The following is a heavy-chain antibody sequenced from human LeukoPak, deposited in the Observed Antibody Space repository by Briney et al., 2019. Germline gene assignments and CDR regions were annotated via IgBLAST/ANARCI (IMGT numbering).Heavy chain of an antibody. CDR2: IYYSGST. CDR1: GGSISSSSYY. D-gene: IGHD6-19*01. CDR3: ARAHSSGWGG. J-gene: IGHJ4*02. Sequence: SETLSLTCTVSGGSISSSSYYWGWIRQPPGKGLEWIGSIYYSGSTYYNPSLKSRVTISVDTSKNQFSLKLSSVTAADTAVYYCARAHSSGWGGWGQGTLVTVSS. V-gene: IGHV4-39*07.